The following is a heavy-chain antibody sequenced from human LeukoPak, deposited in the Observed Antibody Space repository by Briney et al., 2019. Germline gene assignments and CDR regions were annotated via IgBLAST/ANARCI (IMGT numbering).Heavy chain of an antibody. CDR2: IYYSGST. J-gene: IGHJ6*03. Sequence: KSSETLSLTCTVSGGSISSSSYYWGWIRQPPGKGLEWIGSIYYSGSTYYNPSLKSRVTISVDTSKNQFSLKLSSVTAADTAVYYCARTTALAGYYYYMDVWGKGTTVTVSS. D-gene: IGHD1-14*01. CDR1: GGSISSSSYY. V-gene: IGHV4-39*07. CDR3: ARTTALAGYYYYMDV.